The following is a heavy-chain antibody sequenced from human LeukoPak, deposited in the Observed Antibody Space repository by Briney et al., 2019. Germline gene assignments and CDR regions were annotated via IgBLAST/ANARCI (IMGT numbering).Heavy chain of an antibody. CDR1: GFTFSSYA. D-gene: IGHD2-21*02. Sequence: GGSLRLSCAASGFTFSSYAMSWVRQAPGKGLEWVSAISGSGGSTYYADSVKGRFTISRDNSKNTLCLQMNSLRAEDTAEYYCAKDVKVVVTEAFDIWGQGTMVTVSS. CDR2: ISGSGGST. V-gene: IGHV3-23*01. CDR3: AKDVKVVVTEAFDI. J-gene: IGHJ3*02.